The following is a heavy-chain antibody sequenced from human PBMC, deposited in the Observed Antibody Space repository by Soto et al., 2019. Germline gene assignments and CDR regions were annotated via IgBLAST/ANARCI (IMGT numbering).Heavy chain of an antibody. CDR1: GFTLSNAW. Sequence: PGGSLRLSCAASGFTLSNAWMNWVRQAPGKGLEWVGRIKRIIDGGTTDYAAPVKGIFTISRFFSKNTLYLQLNSLRPEDTAVYYCTTDEGRVYTKGFDFWGQGTVVTVSS. J-gene: IGHJ4*02. V-gene: IGHV3-15*07. D-gene: IGHD2-8*01. CDR3: TTDEGRVYTKGFDF. CDR2: IKRIIDGGTT.